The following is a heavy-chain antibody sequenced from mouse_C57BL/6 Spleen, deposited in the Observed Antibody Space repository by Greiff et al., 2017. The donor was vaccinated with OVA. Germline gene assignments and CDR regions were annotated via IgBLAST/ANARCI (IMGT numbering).Heavy chain of an antibody. Sequence: VQLQQSGAELVKPGASVKLSCKASGYTFTSYWMQWVKQRPGQGLEWIGEIDPSDSYTNYNQKFKGKATLTVDTSSSTAYMQLSSLTSEDSAVYYCAKPNWDYWGKGTTLTVSS. CDR2: IDPSDSYT. D-gene: IGHD4-1*01. CDR3: AKPNWDY. V-gene: IGHV1-50*01. J-gene: IGHJ2*01. CDR1: GYTFTSYW.